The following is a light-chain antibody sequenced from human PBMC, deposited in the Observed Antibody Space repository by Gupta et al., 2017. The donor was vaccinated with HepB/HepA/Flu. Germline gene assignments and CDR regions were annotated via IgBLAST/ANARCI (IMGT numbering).Light chain of an antibody. V-gene: IGKV1-5*03. CDR3: QQDVSYST. CDR2: KAS. J-gene: IGKJ1*01. CDR1: QSIGDW. Sequence: DIQMTQSPSTLSASAGDTVTITCRASQSIGDWLAWYQQKPGKAPNLLISKASKGETGVPSRFSGSGSGXEFTLTXSSLQTDDFAVYYCQQDVSYSTFGXGTKVQIK.